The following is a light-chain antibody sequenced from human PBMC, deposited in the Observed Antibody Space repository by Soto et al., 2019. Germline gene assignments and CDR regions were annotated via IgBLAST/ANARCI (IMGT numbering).Light chain of an antibody. CDR3: QQYYSYHPIT. V-gene: IGKV1-8*01. CDR1: QGISSY. CDR2: AAS. Sequence: IRMTQSSASLSASTGDSVTITCRASQGISSYLAWYQQKPGKAPKLLIYAASTLQSVVPSRFSGSGSGTDFSLTISCLQYEDYSTYYCQQYYSYHPITFGQGTRLEIK. J-gene: IGKJ5*01.